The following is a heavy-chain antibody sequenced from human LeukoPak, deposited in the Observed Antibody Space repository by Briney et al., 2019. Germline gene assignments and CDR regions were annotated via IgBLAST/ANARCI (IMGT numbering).Heavy chain of an antibody. CDR2: ISWNSGSI. Sequence: GRSLRLSCAASGFTFDDYAMHWVRQAPGKGLEWVSGISWNSGSIGYADSVKGRFTISRDNAKNSLYLQMNSLRAEDTALYYCAKVRAVGVVIWADFDYWGQGTLVTVSS. CDR1: GFTFDDYA. D-gene: IGHD3-3*01. V-gene: IGHV3-9*01. J-gene: IGHJ4*02. CDR3: AKVRAVGVVIWADFDY.